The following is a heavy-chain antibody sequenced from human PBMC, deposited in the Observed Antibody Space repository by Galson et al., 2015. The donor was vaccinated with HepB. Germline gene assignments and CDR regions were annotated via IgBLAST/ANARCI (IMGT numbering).Heavy chain of an antibody. Sequence: QSGAEVKKPGESLKISCKGSGYTFITYWIGWVRQMPGKGLEWMGIIYPGDSDTRYSPSFQGQVTISADKSISTAYLQWSSLKASDTAMYYCARQKVAAGTIRDYYYYYMDVWGKGTTVTVSS. V-gene: IGHV5-51*03. CDR2: IYPGDSDT. CDR3: ARQKVAAGTIRDYYYYYMDV. J-gene: IGHJ6*03. D-gene: IGHD6-13*01. CDR1: GYTFITYW.